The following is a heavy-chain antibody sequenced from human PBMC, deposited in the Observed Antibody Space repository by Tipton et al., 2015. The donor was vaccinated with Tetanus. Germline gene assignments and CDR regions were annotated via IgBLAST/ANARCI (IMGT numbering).Heavy chain of an antibody. Sequence: QVQLVQSGPEMKKPGASVKVSCKASGYTFTGYYMYWVRQAPGQGLEWMGWIDPNSGGTVYAQKFQGRVTMTRDTSISTAYLELSSLRSDDTAVYYCARDRGDYIYYGMDVWAQGPRSPSP. V-gene: IGHV1-2*02. D-gene: IGHD3-22*01. J-gene: IGHJ6*02. CDR3: ARDRGDYIYYGMDV. CDR1: GYTFTGYY. CDR2: IDPNSGGT.